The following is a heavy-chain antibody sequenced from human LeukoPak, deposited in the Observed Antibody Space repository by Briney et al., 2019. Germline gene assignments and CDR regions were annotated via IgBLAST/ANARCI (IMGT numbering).Heavy chain of an antibody. Sequence: GGSLRLSCAASGFTFSSYSMNWVRQAPGKGLEWVSSISSSSYIYYADSVKGRFTISRDNAKNSLYLQMNSLRAEDTAVYYCARDKGVAAARYYFDYWGQGTLVTVSS. D-gene: IGHD6-13*01. V-gene: IGHV3-21*01. CDR3: ARDKGVAAARYYFDY. CDR2: ISSSSYI. CDR1: GFTFSSYS. J-gene: IGHJ4*02.